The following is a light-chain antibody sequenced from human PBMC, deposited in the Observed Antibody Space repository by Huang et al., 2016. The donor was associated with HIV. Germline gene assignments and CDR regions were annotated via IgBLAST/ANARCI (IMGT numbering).Light chain of an antibody. V-gene: IGKV3-15*01. J-gene: IGKJ1*01. Sequence: EVVMTQSPAILSVSPGERATLSCRASQSVTSNLAWYQQKPGQAPRLLIYSASTRGTGIPARVSGRGSGTEVTLTISSLQSEDFAVYYCQHYNNWPWWTFGQGTKVEIK. CDR1: QSVTSN. CDR2: SAS. CDR3: QHYNNWPWWT.